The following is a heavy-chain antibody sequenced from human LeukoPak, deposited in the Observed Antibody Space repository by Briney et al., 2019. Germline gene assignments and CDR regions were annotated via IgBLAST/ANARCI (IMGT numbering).Heavy chain of an antibody. V-gene: IGHV4-4*07. CDR1: GGSISSYY. CDR2: ISTSGST. Sequence: SETLSLTCTVSGGSISSYYWSWIRQPAGKGLEWIGRISTSGSTNYNPSLKSRVTMSVDTSKNQFSLRLRSVTAADTAVYYCARGSPMASIRYYYGSGSRYGMDVWGQGTTVTVSS. J-gene: IGHJ6*02. CDR3: ARGSPMASIRYYYGSGSRYGMDV. D-gene: IGHD3-10*01.